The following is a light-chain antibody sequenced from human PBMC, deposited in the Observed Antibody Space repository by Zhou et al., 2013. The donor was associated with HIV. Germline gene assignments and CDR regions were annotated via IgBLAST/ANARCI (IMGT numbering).Light chain of an antibody. CDR1: QDISSY. V-gene: IGKV1-39*01. CDR2: GAS. J-gene: IGKJ3*01. CDR3: QQSYGSTPFT. Sequence: IQLTQSPSSLSASVGDRVTLTCRASQDISSYLAWYQQKPGKVPKVLIYGASTLQGGVPSRFSGSGSGTDFTLTISSLKPEDFATYYCQQSYGSTPFTFGPGTKVDIK.